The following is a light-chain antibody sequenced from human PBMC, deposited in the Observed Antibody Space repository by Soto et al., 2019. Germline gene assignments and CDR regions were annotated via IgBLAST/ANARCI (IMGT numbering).Light chain of an antibody. J-gene: IGLJ1*01. V-gene: IGLV2-14*01. Sequence: QSVLTQPASVSGSPGQSITISCTGTSSDVGDYNYVSWYQQLPGKAPKVMIYEVSNQPSGVSNRFSGSKSGITASLTISGLQAEDEADYYCSSYTSSSTYVFGTGTKATVL. CDR3: SSYTSSSTYV. CDR2: EVS. CDR1: SSDVGDYNY.